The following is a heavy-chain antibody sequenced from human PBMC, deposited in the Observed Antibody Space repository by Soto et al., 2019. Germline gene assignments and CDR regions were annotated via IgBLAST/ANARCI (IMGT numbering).Heavy chain of an antibody. V-gene: IGHV1-18*01. CDR1: GYTFTSYG. CDR2: ISAYNGNT. J-gene: IGHJ3*02. Sequence: ASVNVSCKASGYTFTSYGISWVRQAPGQGLEWMGWISAYNGNTNYAQKLQGRVTMTTDTSTSTAYMELRSLRSDDTAVYYCARDQRITIFGVVIAGDAFDIWGQGTMVTVSS. CDR3: ARDQRITIFGVVIAGDAFDI. D-gene: IGHD3-3*01.